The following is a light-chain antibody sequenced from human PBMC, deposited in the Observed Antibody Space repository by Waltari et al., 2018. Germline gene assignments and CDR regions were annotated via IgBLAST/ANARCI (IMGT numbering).Light chain of an antibody. J-gene: IGLJ3*02. CDR1: TSDIGTYNF. V-gene: IGLV2-14*03. CDR3: ASYTTSYTWV. Sequence: QSALTPPASVSGSPGQSLTISCAATTSDIGTYNFLACYQQLTGKVPKLIFYDVNKRPSVVSNRFSGSKSGNTASLTISGLLAEDEADYYCASYTTSYTWVFGGGTRLAVL. CDR2: DVN.